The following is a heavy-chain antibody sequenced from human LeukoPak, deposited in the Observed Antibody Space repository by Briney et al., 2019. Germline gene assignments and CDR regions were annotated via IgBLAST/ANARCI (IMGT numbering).Heavy chain of an antibody. CDR2: IYYSGST. CDR3: ARSPSWYGYYYYYMDV. J-gene: IGHJ6*03. D-gene: IGHD6-13*01. CDR1: GGSISSSSYY. V-gene: IGHV4-39*01. Sequence: SETLSLTCTVSGGSISSSSYYWGWIRQPPGKGLEWIGSIYYSGSTYYNPSLKSRVTISVDTSKYQFSLKLSSVTAADTAVYYCARSPSWYGYYYYYMDVWGKGTTVTISS.